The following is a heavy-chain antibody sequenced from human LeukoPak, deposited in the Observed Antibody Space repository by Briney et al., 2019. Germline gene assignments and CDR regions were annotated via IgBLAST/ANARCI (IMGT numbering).Heavy chain of an antibody. Sequence: GGSLRLSCAASGFTFSSYGMHWVRQAPGKGLEWVAVISYDGSNKYYADSVKGRFTISRDNSKNTLYLQMNNLRAEDTAVYYCAKGAGSSGWYFDYWGQGTLVTVSS. J-gene: IGHJ4*02. CDR3: AKGAGSSGWYFDY. CDR2: ISYDGSNK. V-gene: IGHV3-30*18. D-gene: IGHD6-19*01. CDR1: GFTFSSYG.